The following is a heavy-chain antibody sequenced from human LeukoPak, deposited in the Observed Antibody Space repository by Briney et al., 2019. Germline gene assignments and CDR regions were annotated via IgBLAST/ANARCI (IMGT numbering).Heavy chain of an antibody. CDR3: ARDFGTSAGELKGGGINV. V-gene: IGHV3-33*01. Sequence: SGGSLRLSCAASGFTFKHNAMHWVRQAPGKGLEWVAVIWYDGSNKYYADSVKGRFTISRDNSKSTAYLQMNSLSPEDTGVYYWARDFGTSAGELKGGGINVWGQGALVTVS. D-gene: IGHD3-10*01. J-gene: IGHJ4*02. CDR2: IWYDGSNK. CDR1: GFTFKHNA.